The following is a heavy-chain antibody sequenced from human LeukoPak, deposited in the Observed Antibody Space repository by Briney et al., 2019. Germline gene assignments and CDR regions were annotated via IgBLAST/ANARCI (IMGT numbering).Heavy chain of an antibody. Sequence: SETLSLTCTVSGGSISGSSYYWAWIRQPPGKGLEWIGSGFYSGSAYYNPSLKSRLTISVDTSKNQFSLDLSSVTAADTAVYYCARLRGAMTPVTSDFDYWGQGTLVTVSS. CDR1: GGSISGSSYY. CDR3: ARLRGAMTPVTSDFDY. V-gene: IGHV4-39*01. J-gene: IGHJ4*02. CDR2: GFYSGSA. D-gene: IGHD4-17*01.